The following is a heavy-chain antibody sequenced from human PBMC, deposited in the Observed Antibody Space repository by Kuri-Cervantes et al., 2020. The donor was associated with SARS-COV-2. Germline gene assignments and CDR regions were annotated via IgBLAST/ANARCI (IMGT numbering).Heavy chain of an antibody. V-gene: IGHV4-38-2*02. Sequence: GSLRLSCAVSGYSISSGYYWGWLRQPPGRGLEWIGSIYHSGSTYYNPSLKSRVTISVDTSKNQFSLKLSSVTAADTAVYYCAREKVHSRGWYGLGYFDYWGQGTLVTVSS. J-gene: IGHJ4*02. CDR1: GYSISSGYY. CDR2: IYHSGST. D-gene: IGHD6-19*01. CDR3: AREKVHSRGWYGLGYFDY.